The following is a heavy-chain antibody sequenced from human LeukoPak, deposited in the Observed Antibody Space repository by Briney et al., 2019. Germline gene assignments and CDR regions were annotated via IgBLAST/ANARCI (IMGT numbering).Heavy chain of an antibody. D-gene: IGHD3-3*01. V-gene: IGHV4-34*01. Sequence: SETLSLTCAVYGGSFSGYYWSWIRQPPGKGLEWIGEINHSGSTNYNPSLKSRVTISVDTSKNQFSLKLSSVTAADTAVYYCARIWYYDFWGGQITLIRRARNAFDIWGQGTMVTVSS. J-gene: IGHJ3*02. CDR1: GGSFSGYY. CDR3: ARIWYYDFWGGQITLIRRARNAFDI. CDR2: INHSGST.